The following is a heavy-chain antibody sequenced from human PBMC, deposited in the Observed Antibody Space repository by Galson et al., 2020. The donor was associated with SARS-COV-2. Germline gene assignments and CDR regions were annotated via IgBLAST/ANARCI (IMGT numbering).Heavy chain of an antibody. Sequence: AGSLRLSCVASGFTFDSYRMNWVRQAPGKGLEWVSSISRDSSYKYYAYSLKGRITIYRDNAKHSLFLQMNSPRAEDTAAYYCAREAKDWGLNSKHREHMHCDSWGQGTLVTVSS. CDR1: GFTFDSYR. D-gene: IGHD3-16*01. CDR2: ISRDSSYK. J-gene: IGHJ4*02. V-gene: IGHV3-21*01. CDR3: AREAKDWGLNSKHREHMHCDS.